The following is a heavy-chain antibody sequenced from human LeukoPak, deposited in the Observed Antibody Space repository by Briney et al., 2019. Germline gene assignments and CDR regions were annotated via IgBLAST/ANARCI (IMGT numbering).Heavy chain of an antibody. Sequence: SETLSLTCTVSGGSISSSSYYWGWIRQPPGKGLEWIGSIYYSGSTYYNPSLKSRVTISVDTSKSQFSLKLSSVTAADTAVYYCARLPNEIAAAGYFDYWGQGTLVTVSS. V-gene: IGHV4-39*01. CDR2: IYYSGST. CDR3: ARLPNEIAAAGYFDY. J-gene: IGHJ4*02. D-gene: IGHD6-13*01. CDR1: GGSISSSSYY.